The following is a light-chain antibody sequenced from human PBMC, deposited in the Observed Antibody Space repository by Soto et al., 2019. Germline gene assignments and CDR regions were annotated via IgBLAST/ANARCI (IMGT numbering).Light chain of an antibody. V-gene: IGLV1-40*01. CDR1: SSNIGAGYD. CDR2: GNS. CDR3: QSYDSSLSVV. J-gene: IGLJ2*01. Sequence: QSALTQPPSVSGAPGQRVTISCTGSSSNIGAGYDVHWYQQLPGTAPKLLISGNSNRPSGVPDRFSGSKSGTSASLAITGLQAEDEADYYCQSYDSSLSVVFGGGTQLTVL.